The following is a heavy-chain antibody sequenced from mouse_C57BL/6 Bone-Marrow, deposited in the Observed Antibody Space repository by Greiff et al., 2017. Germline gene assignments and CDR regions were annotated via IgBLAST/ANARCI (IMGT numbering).Heavy chain of an antibody. CDR3: VRHGGGMDY. CDR1: GFSFNTYA. V-gene: IGHV10-1*01. CDR2: IRSKSNNYAT. Sequence: EVNVVESGGGLVQPKGSLKLSCAASGFSFNTYAMNWVRQAPGKGLEWVARIRSKSNNYATYYADSVKDRFTISRDDSESMLYLQMNNLKTEDTAMYYCVRHGGGMDYWGQGTSVTVSS. J-gene: IGHJ4*01.